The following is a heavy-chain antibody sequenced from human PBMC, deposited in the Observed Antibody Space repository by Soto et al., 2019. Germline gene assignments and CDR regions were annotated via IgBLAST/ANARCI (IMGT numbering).Heavy chain of an antibody. V-gene: IGHV4-39*01. Sequence: SETLSLTCAVSGASISGSYYYWAWLRQSPGKGPEWIGSVFYTGFTSYNPSLESRVSVSVDTSKSQFSLKLGAVTAADTAVYYCATSQKGYNWNYFDHWGQGXLVTVHS. D-gene: IGHD1-20*01. CDR2: VFYTGFT. CDR1: GASISGSYYY. J-gene: IGHJ4*02. CDR3: ATSQKGYNWNYFDH.